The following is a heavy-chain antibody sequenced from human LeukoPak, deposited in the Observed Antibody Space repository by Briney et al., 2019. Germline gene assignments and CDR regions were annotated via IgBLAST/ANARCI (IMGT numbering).Heavy chain of an antibody. CDR3: ANPEWLLPSYYYYGLDV. Sequence: PGGSLRLSCAASGFTFSSDAMSWVRQAPGKGLEWLSSIRGSGVSTYYADSVKGRFTISRDNSKNTLYLQMDSLRVEDTAVYYCANPEWLLPSYYYYGLDVWGQGTTVTVSS. CDR1: GFTFSSDA. V-gene: IGHV3-23*01. CDR2: IRGSGVST. D-gene: IGHD3-3*01. J-gene: IGHJ6*02.